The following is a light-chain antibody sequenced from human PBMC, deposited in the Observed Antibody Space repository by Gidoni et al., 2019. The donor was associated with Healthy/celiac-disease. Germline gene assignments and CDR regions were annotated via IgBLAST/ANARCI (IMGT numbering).Light chain of an antibody. J-gene: IGKJ1*01. Sequence: EIVITQSPATLSVSPGERAILSCTASQSVSSNLAWYRQRPGQAPRLLIYGESTRATGIPARVRGSGSGTDFNLTISSLQSEDFAVYYCQQYKNWPRKTFGQXTKVEIK. CDR1: QSVSSN. V-gene: IGKV3-15*01. CDR2: GES. CDR3: QQYKNWPRKT.